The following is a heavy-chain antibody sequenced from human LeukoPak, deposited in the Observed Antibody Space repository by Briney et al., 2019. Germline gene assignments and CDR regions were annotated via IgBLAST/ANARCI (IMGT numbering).Heavy chain of an antibody. J-gene: IGHJ5*02. V-gene: IGHV4-59*01. CDR1: GGSISSYY. CDR3: ARVVGFYDSSAFDL. D-gene: IGHD3-22*01. Sequence: SETLSPTCTVSGGSISSYYWSWIRQPPGKGLEWIGYIYYTGSTNYNPSLNSRVTMSIDTSKNQFSLRLSSVTAADTAVYYCARVVGFYDSSAFDLWGQGTLVTVSS. CDR2: IYYTGST.